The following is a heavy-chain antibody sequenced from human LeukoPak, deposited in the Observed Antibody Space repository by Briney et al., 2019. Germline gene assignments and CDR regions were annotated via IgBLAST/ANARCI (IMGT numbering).Heavy chain of an antibody. J-gene: IGHJ6*03. Sequence: ASVKVSCKASGYTFTSYGISWVRQAPGQGLEWMGWISAYNGNTNYAQKLQGRVTMTTDTSTSTAYMELRSLRSDDTAVYYCARVGSSSWPPSYYYMDVWGKGTTVTVSS. CDR1: GYTFTSYG. CDR2: ISAYNGNT. CDR3: ARVGSSSWPPSYYYMDV. D-gene: IGHD6-13*01. V-gene: IGHV1-18*01.